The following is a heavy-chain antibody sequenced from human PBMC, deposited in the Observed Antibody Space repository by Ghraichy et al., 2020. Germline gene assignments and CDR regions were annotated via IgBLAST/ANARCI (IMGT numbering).Heavy chain of an antibody. CDR1: GSPFTRYA. V-gene: IGHV1-3*01. CDR2: INAGNGNT. J-gene: IGHJ6*02. Sequence: ASVKVSCKASGSPFTRYAMHWVRQAPGQRQEWMGWINAGNGNTKYSQKFQGRVTIPRDTSASTAYMELSSLRSEDTAVYYCARGGAGYSSGWYRSLSDYYYGMDVWGQLTTVTVSS. CDR3: ARGGAGYSSGWYRSLSDYYYGMDV. D-gene: IGHD6-19*01.